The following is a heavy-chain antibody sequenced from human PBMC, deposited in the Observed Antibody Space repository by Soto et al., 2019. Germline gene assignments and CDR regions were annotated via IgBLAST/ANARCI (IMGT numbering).Heavy chain of an antibody. CDR3: TRDIDY. V-gene: IGHV4-31*03. CDR1: GGSISSGVYY. Sequence: QVQLQESGPGLVKPSQTLSLTCTVSGGSISSGVYYWSWVRQHPGKGLEWIGYIYYRGSTYYNPSLKSRVNIPVDTSKTQFTLKLSSMTDAETAVYYCTRDIDYCGQETLVTVSS. J-gene: IGHJ4*02. CDR2: IYYRGST.